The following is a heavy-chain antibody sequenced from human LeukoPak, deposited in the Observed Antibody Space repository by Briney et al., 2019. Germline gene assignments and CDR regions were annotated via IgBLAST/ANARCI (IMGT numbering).Heavy chain of an antibody. Sequence: GGSLRLACAASGLTFSSYAMTWVRQAPGKGLEWVSAFSATDGSAQYAESVEGRFTISRDNSKNTLFLQMNSLGAEDTAVYYCARAKIAAAGTGAFDVWGQGTLVTVSS. CDR2: FSATDGSA. J-gene: IGHJ3*01. CDR3: ARAKIAAAGTGAFDV. CDR1: GLTFSSYA. D-gene: IGHD6-13*01. V-gene: IGHV3-23*01.